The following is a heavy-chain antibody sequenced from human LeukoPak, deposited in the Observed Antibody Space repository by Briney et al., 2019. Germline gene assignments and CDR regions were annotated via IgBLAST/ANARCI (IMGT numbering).Heavy chain of an antibody. J-gene: IGHJ4*02. CDR1: GFTFSSYS. D-gene: IGHD6-19*01. CDR3: ARDGARAVASSSRLPSHIDY. Sequence: GGSLRLSCAAPGFTFSSYSMNWVRQAPGKGLEWVSSISSSSSYIYYADSVKGRFTISRDNAKNSLYLQMNSLRAEDTAVYYCARDGARAVASSSRLPSHIDYWGQGTLVTVSS. V-gene: IGHV3-21*01. CDR2: ISSSSSYI.